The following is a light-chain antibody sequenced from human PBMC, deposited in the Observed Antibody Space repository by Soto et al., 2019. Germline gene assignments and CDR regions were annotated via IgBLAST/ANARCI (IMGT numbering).Light chain of an antibody. CDR2: DAS. CDR1: QSVSSY. Sequence: EIVLTQSPATLSLSPGERATLSCRASQSVSSYLAWYQQKPGQAPRLLIYDASNRATGIPARFSGSGSGTDFTLTISSLQPEDFATYYCQQSYITPITFGPGTKVDIK. V-gene: IGKV3-11*01. J-gene: IGKJ3*01. CDR3: QQSYITPIT.